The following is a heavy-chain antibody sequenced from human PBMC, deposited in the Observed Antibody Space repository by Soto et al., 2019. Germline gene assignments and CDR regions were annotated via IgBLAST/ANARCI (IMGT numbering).Heavy chain of an antibody. CDR3: GRDSGYGSGASVSHYLDY. D-gene: IGHD3-10*01. J-gene: IGHJ4*01. CDR2: IKMDASEK. CDR1: GFTCGSYG. V-gene: IGHV3-7*01. Sequence: QAGGSLRLSSAASGFTCGSYGMSWVRQAPGKGREWLATIKMDASEKKYVEAVKGRFTMSGDNAKNSLYLQMDSPRAEDTAGDYGGRDSGYGSGASVSHYLDYWGHGTLVTVSS.